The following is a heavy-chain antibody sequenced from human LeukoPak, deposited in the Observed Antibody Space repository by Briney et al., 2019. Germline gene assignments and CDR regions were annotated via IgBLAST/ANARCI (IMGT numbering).Heavy chain of an antibody. Sequence: GGSLRLSCAASGFTFSSYNMNWVRQAPGKGLEWVSSISSSSNYIYYADSVKGRFTISRDDAKNSLYLQMKSLRAEDTAVYYCARGKTSQNIVTRKTYNWFDPWGQGTLVTVSS. D-gene: IGHD2/OR15-2a*01. J-gene: IGHJ5*02. V-gene: IGHV3-21*01. CDR2: ISSSSNYI. CDR1: GFTFSSYN. CDR3: ARGKTSQNIVTRKTYNWFDP.